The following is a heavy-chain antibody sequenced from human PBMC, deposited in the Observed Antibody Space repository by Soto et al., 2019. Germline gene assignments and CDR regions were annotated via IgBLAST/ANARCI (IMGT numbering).Heavy chain of an antibody. D-gene: IGHD2-2*01. CDR2: ISYEGSNN. CDR1: GFTFNSHG. J-gene: IGHJ6*02. CDR3: ARGAEYQLLTRDYFYGMDV. Sequence: QVQLVEAGGGVVQPGRSLRLSCGASGFTFNSHGMHWVRQAPGKGLEWVAVISYEGSNNFYAESVKGRFTISRNKSTNRPYRQLNSLRREDTAVYYCARGAEYQLLTRDYFYGMDVWGQGTTVTVSS. V-gene: IGHV3-30*13.